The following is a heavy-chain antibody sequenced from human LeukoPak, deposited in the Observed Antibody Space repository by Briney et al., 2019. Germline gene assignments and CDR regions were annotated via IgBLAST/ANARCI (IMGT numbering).Heavy chain of an antibody. Sequence: SETLSLTCAVYGGSFSGYYWSWIRQPPGKGLEWFGEINHSGSTNYNPSLKSRVTISVDTSKNQFSLKLSSVTAADTAVYYCARGPGYCSGGSCYPFDYWGQGTLVTVSS. D-gene: IGHD2-15*01. CDR3: ARGPGYCSGGSCYPFDY. CDR2: INHSGST. CDR1: GGSFSGYY. V-gene: IGHV4-34*01. J-gene: IGHJ4*02.